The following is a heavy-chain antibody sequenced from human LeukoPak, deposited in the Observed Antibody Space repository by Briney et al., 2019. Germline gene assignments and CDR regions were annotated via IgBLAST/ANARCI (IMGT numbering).Heavy chain of an antibody. Sequence: GGSLRLSCAASGCTFSSYAMSWVRQAPGKGLEWVSAISGSGGSTYYADSVKGRFTISRDNSKNTLYLQMNSLRAEDTAVYYCAKAGSIWGSYREYFDYWGQGTLVTVSS. CDR3: AKAGSIWGSYREYFDY. D-gene: IGHD3-16*02. CDR1: GCTFSSYA. J-gene: IGHJ4*02. CDR2: ISGSGGST. V-gene: IGHV3-23*01.